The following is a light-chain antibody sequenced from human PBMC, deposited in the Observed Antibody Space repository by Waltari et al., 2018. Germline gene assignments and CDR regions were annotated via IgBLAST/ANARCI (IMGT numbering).Light chain of an antibody. CDR3: QQYATDPFT. J-gene: IGKJ2*01. Sequence: DIQMTQSPSSLSAFVGDRVTITCRASQGIRNYLAWFQQKPGEAPRSLIYGTSSLRSGVPSKFSGSVSVTEFTLTISSLQPADSATYYCQQYATDPFTFGQGTKLEIK. CDR1: QGIRNY. CDR2: GTS. V-gene: IGKV1-16*02.